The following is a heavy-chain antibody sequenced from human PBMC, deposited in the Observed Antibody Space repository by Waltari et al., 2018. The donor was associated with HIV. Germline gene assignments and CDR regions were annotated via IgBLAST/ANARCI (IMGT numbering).Heavy chain of an antibody. Sequence: QMQLQESGPGLLKPSGTLSLTCSISGDSTSDSYLSWIRQPAGKEVEWIGRIYSTGAANYNPSLKSRVTMSVDTSKNQVSLTLLSVTAADTAVYYCARGRNSYFDYWGRGNLVTVSS. J-gene: IGHJ4*02. CDR2: IYSTGAA. CDR3: ARGRNSYFDY. V-gene: IGHV4-4*07. CDR1: GDSTSDSY.